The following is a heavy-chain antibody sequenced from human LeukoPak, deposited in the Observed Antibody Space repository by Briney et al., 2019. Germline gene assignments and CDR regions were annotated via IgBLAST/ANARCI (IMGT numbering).Heavy chain of an antibody. Sequence: SETLSLTCTVSGGSISSYYWSWIRQPPGKGLEWIGYIYYSGSTNYNPSLKSRVTISVDTSKNQFSLKLSSVTAADTAVYYCARHAGAKRLYYFDYWGQGTLVTVSS. CDR3: ARHAGAKRLYYFDY. CDR2: IYYSGST. CDR1: GGSISSYY. D-gene: IGHD7-27*01. V-gene: IGHV4-59*08. J-gene: IGHJ4*02.